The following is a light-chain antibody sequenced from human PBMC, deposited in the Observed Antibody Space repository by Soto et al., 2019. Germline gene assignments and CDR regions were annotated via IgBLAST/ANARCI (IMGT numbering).Light chain of an antibody. V-gene: IGLV2-11*01. CDR3: SYV. CDR2: DVS. CDR1: SSDVGGYNY. Sequence: QSVLTQPRSVSGSPGQSVTISCTGTSSDVGGYNYVSWYQQYPGKAPKLMIYDVSKRPSGVPDRFSGSKSGNTASLTISGLQAEDEADYAGSYVFGTGTKVTVL. J-gene: IGLJ1*01.